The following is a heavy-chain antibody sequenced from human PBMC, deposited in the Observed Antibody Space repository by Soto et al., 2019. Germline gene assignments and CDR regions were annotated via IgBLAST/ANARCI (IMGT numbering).Heavy chain of an antibody. Sequence: SETLSLTCTVSGGSISGYYWSWIRQPPGKGLEWIGYIYYSGSTNYNPSLKSRVTISVDTSKNQFSLKLSSVTAADTAVYYCARGVTGYYYYYYGMDVWGQGTTVTVSS. CDR3: ARGVTGYYYYYYGMDV. V-gene: IGHV4-59*01. D-gene: IGHD5-18*01. CDR1: GGSISGYY. J-gene: IGHJ6*02. CDR2: IYYSGST.